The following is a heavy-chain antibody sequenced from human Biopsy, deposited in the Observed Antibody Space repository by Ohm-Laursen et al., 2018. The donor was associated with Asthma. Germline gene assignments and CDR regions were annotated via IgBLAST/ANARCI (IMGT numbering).Heavy chain of an antibody. J-gene: IGHJ4*02. D-gene: IGHD2-2*01. CDR2: INSVFGTT. CDR1: GGTFNTYV. Sequence: SSVKVSCKSLGGTFNTYVIGWVRQAPGQGLEWMGGINSVFGTTSYPQKFQDRVTITADDSTSTVYMELSSLRSEDTAVYYCARKAGSCISRTCYSVDFWGQGTPATVSS. V-gene: IGHV1-69*01. CDR3: ARKAGSCISRTCYSVDF.